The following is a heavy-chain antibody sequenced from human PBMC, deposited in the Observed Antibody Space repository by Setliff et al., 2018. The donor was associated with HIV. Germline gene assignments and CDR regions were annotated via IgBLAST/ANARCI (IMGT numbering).Heavy chain of an antibody. CDR2: INSDGRGT. CDR1: GFTFSSYW. CDR3: ARNFDFWSGYLDY. D-gene: IGHD3-3*01. J-gene: IGHJ4*02. V-gene: IGHV3-74*01. Sequence: GGSLRLSCAASGFTFSSYWMHWVRQDPGKGLVWVSRINSDGRGTGYADSVKGRFTISRDNAKNTLYLQMNSLRAEDTAVYYCARNFDFWSGYLDYWGQGTLVTVSS.